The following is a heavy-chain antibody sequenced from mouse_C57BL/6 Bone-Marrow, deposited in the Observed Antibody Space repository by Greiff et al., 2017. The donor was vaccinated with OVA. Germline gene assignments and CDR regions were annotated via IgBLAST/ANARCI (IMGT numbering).Heavy chain of an antibody. Sequence: QVQLQQPGAELVRPGTSVKLSCKASGYTFTSYWMHWVKQRPGQGLEWIGVIDPSDSYTNYNQKFKGKATLTVDTSSSTAYMQLSSLTSEDSAVYYCARYDGDGFDYWGQGTTLTVSS. CDR2: IDPSDSYT. D-gene: IGHD2-3*01. CDR1: GYTFTSYW. CDR3: ARYDGDGFDY. V-gene: IGHV1-59*01. J-gene: IGHJ2*01.